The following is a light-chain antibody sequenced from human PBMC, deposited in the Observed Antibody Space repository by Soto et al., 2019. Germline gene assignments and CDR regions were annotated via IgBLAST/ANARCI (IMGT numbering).Light chain of an antibody. J-gene: IGLJ1*01. V-gene: IGLV1-44*01. Sequence: QSVLTQPPSASGTTGQRVTNSCSGSSSNIGSNSVNWYQQLPGTAPKLLIYSNNQRPSGVPDRFSGSKSGTSASLAISGLQSEDEADYYCAAWDDSLNGYVFGTGTKVTVL. CDR3: AAWDDSLNGYV. CDR2: SNN. CDR1: SSNIGSNS.